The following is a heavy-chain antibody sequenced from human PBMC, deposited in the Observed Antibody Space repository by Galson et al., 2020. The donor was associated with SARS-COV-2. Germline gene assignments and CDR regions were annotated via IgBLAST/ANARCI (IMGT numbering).Heavy chain of an antibody. CDR3: ARGRYSGSYYAKYFDY. V-gene: IGHV4-59*01. CDR2: IYYSGST. J-gene: IGHJ4*01. D-gene: IGHD1-26*01. Sequence: SETLSLTCTVSGGSISSYYWSWIRQPPGKGLEWIGYIYYSGSTNYNPSLKSRVTISVDTSKNQFSLKLSSVTAADTAVYYCARGRYSGSYYAKYFDYWGHGTLVTVSS. CDR1: GGSISSYY.